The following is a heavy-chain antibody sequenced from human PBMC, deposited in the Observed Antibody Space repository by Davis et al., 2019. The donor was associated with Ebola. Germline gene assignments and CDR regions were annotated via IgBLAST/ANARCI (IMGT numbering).Heavy chain of an antibody. CDR2: INHSGST. CDR3: ARSNIPGYYYGMDV. V-gene: IGHV4-34*01. J-gene: IGHJ6*02. CDR1: GGSFSGYY. Sequence: SETLSLTCAVYGGSFSGYYWSWIRQPPGKGLEWIGEINHSGSTDYNPSLKSRVTISVDTSKNQFSLKLSSVTAADTAVYYCARSNIPGYYYGMDVWGQGTTVTVSS. D-gene: IGHD2/OR15-2a*01.